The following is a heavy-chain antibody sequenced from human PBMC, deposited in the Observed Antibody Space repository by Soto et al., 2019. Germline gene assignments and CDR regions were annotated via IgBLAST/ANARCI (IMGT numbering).Heavy chain of an antibody. CDR2: ISGSGGST. CDR3: AKGYSSSWYVWFDP. Sequence: AGGSLRLSCAASGFTFSSYAMSWVRQAPGKGLEWVSAISGSGGSTYYADSVKGRFTISRDNSKNTLYLQMNSLRAEDTAVYYCAKGYSSSWYVWFDPWGQGTLVTVSS. D-gene: IGHD6-13*01. J-gene: IGHJ5*02. CDR1: GFTFSSYA. V-gene: IGHV3-23*01.